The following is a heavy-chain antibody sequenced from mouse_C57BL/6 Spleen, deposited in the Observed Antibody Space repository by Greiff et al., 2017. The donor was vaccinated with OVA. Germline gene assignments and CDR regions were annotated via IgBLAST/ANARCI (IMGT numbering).Heavy chain of an antibody. Sequence: QVQLQQSGAELVRPGASVTLSCKASGYTFTDYEMHWVKQTPVHGLEWIGAIDPETGGTAYNQKFKGKAILTADKSSSTAYMELRSLTSEDSAVYYCTRNSLYYYGSSCGYFDVWGTGTTVTVSS. J-gene: IGHJ1*03. CDR2: IDPETGGT. CDR1: GYTFTDYE. CDR3: TRNSLYYYGSSCGYFDV. D-gene: IGHD1-1*01. V-gene: IGHV1-15*01.